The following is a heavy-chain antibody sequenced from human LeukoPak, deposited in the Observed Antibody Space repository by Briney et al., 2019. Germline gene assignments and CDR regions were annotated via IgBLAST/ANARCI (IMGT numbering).Heavy chain of an antibody. Sequence: GESLKISCKGSGYSFTSYWIGWGRQMPGKGLEWMGIIYPGDSDTRYSPSFQGQVTISADKSISTAYLQWSSLKASDTAMYYCARHGDSSSFKNWFDPWGQGTLVTVSS. CDR2: IYPGDSDT. V-gene: IGHV5-51*01. CDR3: ARHGDSSSFKNWFDP. D-gene: IGHD3-22*01. J-gene: IGHJ5*02. CDR1: GYSFTSYW.